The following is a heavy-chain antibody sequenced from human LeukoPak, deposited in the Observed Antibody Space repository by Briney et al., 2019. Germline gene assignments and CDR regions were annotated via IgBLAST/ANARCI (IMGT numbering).Heavy chain of an antibody. D-gene: IGHD5-18*01. Sequence: GGSLRLSCAASGFTFSSYAMHWVRQAPWKGLEWVSSISSGSSYIYYADSVKGRFTISRDNAKNSLYLQMNSLRAEDTAVYYCAKQLLGYSYGPADFDYWGQGTLVTVSS. CDR3: AKQLLGYSYGPADFDY. CDR2: ISSGSSYI. J-gene: IGHJ4*02. V-gene: IGHV3-21*01. CDR1: GFTFSSYA.